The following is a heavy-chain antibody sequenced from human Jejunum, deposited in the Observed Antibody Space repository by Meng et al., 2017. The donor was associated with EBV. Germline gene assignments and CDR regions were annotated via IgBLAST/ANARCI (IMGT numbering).Heavy chain of an antibody. Sequence: QVQLGASGGEVKEPGVSVKVSCKASGYTFTRNGISWVRQAPGQGLEWMGWNSDNSGDTSYAQKFQGRVTLTTDTSTSTAYMELRSLRSDDSAVYYCARDVFYRFDSWRQRPLVTVSS. V-gene: IGHV1-18*01. D-gene: IGHD4-11*01. CDR2: NSDNSGDT. J-gene: IGHJ4*02. CDR3: ARDVFYRFDS. CDR1: GYTFTRNG.